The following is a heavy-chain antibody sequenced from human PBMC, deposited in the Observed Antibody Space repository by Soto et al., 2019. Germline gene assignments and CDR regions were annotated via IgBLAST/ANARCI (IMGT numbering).Heavy chain of an antibody. CDR1: GFTFSDYY. V-gene: IGHV3-11*01. CDR3: AREEYSSSYYYYYMDV. Sequence: QVQLVESGGGLVKPGGSLRLSCAASGFTFSDYYMSWIHQAPGKGLEWVSYISSSGSTIYYADSVKGRFTISRDNAKNSLYLQMNSLRAEDTAVYYCAREEYSSSYYYYYMDVWGKGTTVTVSS. CDR2: ISSSGSTI. J-gene: IGHJ6*03. D-gene: IGHD6-6*01.